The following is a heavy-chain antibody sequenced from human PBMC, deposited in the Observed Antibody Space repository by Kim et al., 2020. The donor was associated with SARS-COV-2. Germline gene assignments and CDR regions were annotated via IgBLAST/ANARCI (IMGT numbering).Heavy chain of an antibody. D-gene: IGHD3-10*01. Sequence: YRPSFQGHVTISADKSISTAYLQWSSLKASDTAMYYCARFGELFDGMDVWGQGTTVTVSS. V-gene: IGHV5-10-1*01. CDR3: ARFGELFDGMDV. J-gene: IGHJ6*02.